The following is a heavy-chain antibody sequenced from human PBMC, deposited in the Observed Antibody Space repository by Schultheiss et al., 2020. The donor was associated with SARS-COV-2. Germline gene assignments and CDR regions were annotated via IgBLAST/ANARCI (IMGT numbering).Heavy chain of an antibody. CDR1: GFTFSDYY. CDR2: ISGSGGST. CDR3: ARSDIVATSGFYYYGMDV. J-gene: IGHJ6*02. D-gene: IGHD5-12*01. V-gene: IGHV3-23*01. Sequence: GGSLRLSCAASGFTFSDYYMSWIRQAPGKGLEWVSAISGSGGSTYYADSVKGRFTISRDNSKNTLYLQMNSLRAEDTAVYYCARSDIVATSGFYYYGMDVWGQGTTVTVSS.